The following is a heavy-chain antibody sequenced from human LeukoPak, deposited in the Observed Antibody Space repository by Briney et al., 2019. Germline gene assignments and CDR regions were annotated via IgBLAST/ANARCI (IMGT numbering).Heavy chain of an antibody. CDR2: ISGNGGVI. CDR1: GFTVSTYY. CDR3: ARDPRTVRI. D-gene: IGHD1-1*01. J-gene: IGHJ4*02. Sequence: GGSLRLSCAASGFTVSTYYMSWVRQAPGKGLEWLSYISGNGGVIQYADSVKGRFTISRDNAKNLLYLQMDSLRVEDTAIYYCARDPRTVRIWGQGTLVTVSS. V-gene: IGHV3-11*04.